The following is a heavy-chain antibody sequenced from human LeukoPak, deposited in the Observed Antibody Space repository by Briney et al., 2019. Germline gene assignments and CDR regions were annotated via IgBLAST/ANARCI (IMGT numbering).Heavy chain of an antibody. CDR2: IYYSGST. CDR3: ARTNWNYAYYYYGMDV. D-gene: IGHD1-7*01. V-gene: IGHV4-59*01. CDR1: GGSISSYY. Sequence: SETLSLTCTVSGGSISSYYWSWIRQPPGKGLEWIGYIYYSGSTNYNPSLKSRVTISVDTSKNQFSLKLSSVTAADTAVYYCARTNWNYAYYYYGMDVWGQGTTVTVSS. J-gene: IGHJ6*02.